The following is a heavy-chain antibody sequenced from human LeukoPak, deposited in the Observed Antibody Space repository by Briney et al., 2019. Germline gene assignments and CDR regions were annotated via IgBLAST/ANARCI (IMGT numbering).Heavy chain of an antibody. D-gene: IGHD3-10*01. CDR3: STGSGHAFDI. Sequence: PGGSLRLSCAASGFTFSSYWMHWVRQAPGKGLVWVSRINSDGSSTSYADSVKGRFTISRDNAKNTLYLQMNSLRAEDTAVYYRSTGSGHAFDIWGQGTMVTVSS. V-gene: IGHV3-74*01. CDR1: GFTFSSYW. CDR2: INSDGSST. J-gene: IGHJ3*02.